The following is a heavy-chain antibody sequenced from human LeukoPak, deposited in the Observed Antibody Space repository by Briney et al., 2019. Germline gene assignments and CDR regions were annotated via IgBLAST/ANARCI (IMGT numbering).Heavy chain of an antibody. J-gene: IGHJ4*02. V-gene: IGHV4-39*02. D-gene: IGHD6-19*01. Sequence: SETLSLTCTVSGGSISSSSYYWGWIRQPPGKGLEWIGSIYYSGSTYYNPSLKSRVTISVDTSKNQFSLKLSSVTAADTAVYYCAREVAGTPWIDYWGQGTLVTVSS. CDR1: GGSISSSSYY. CDR2: IYYSGST. CDR3: AREVAGTPWIDY.